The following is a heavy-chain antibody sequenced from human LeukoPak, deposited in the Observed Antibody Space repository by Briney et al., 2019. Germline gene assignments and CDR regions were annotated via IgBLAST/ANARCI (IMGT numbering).Heavy chain of an antibody. CDR1: GDSIRTSSYY. D-gene: IGHD3-22*01. J-gene: IGHJ4*02. Sequence: SETLSLTCTVPGDSIRTSSYYWGWIRQPPGKGLEWIGSIYYSGSTYYNPSLKSRVAISMDTSKNQFSLKLSSVTAADTAMYYCARQFYHDSSGADYWGQGALVTVSS. CDR3: ARQFYHDSSGADY. V-gene: IGHV4-39*01. CDR2: IYYSGST.